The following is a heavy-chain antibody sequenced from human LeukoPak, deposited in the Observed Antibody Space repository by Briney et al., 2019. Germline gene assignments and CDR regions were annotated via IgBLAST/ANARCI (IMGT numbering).Heavy chain of an antibody. CDR2: ISAYNGNT. Sequence: AAVKVSCKSSGYTFTSYGISLVRHPPAQGLGWMGWISAYNGNTNYAQKLQGRVTMTTDTSTSTAYMELRSLRSDDTAVYYCARALPTVVTPPPGDYWGQGTLVTVSS. D-gene: IGHD4-23*01. V-gene: IGHV1-18*01. J-gene: IGHJ4*02. CDR3: ARALPTVVTPPPGDY. CDR1: GYTFTSYG.